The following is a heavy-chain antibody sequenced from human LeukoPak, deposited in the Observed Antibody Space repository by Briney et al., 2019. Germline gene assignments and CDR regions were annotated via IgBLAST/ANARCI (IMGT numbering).Heavy chain of an antibody. CDR3: VTEWELFDF. Sequence: GGSLRLSCSASGFTFSNYAMNWVRQAPGKGLEYVSAISSNGDNTYYADSVKGRFTISRDNSKNTLYLQMTSLKPEDTAVYYCVTEWELFDFWGQGTLVIVSS. J-gene: IGHJ4*02. V-gene: IGHV3-64D*06. CDR2: ISSNGDNT. D-gene: IGHD1-26*01. CDR1: GFTFSNYA.